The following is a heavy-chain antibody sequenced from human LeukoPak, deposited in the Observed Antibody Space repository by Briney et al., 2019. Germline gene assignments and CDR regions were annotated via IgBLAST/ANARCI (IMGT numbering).Heavy chain of an antibody. V-gene: IGHV3-30*03. Sequence: LSLTCAVSVESFSGFYWSLIRQFPGKGLEWVSFIYVDANEIYYADSVKGRFTISRDSSKNTLHLQMNSLRPDDTAVYYCARDKDCSTNNCYFYPGHWGQGTLVTVSS. CDR2: IYVDANEI. D-gene: IGHD2-2*01. CDR3: ARDKDCSTNNCYFYPGH. J-gene: IGHJ4*02. CDR1: VESFSGFY.